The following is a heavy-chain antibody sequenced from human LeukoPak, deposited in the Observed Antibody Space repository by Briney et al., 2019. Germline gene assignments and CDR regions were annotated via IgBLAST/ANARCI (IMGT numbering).Heavy chain of an antibody. V-gene: IGHV1-58*01. Sequence: SVNVSLLASGFTLTNSAVQWVRQARGQRLEGIGWIYVGSGNTNYAQKFQERVTITRDMSTSTAYMELSSLRSEDTAVYYCAAYAGYCSGGSCYEIDAFDIWGQGTMVTVSS. CDR2: IYVGSGNT. CDR3: AAYAGYCSGGSCYEIDAFDI. J-gene: IGHJ3*02. CDR1: GFTLTNSA. D-gene: IGHD2-15*01.